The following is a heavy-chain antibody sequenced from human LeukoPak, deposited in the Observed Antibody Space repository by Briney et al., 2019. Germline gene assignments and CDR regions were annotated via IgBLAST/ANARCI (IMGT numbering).Heavy chain of an antibody. CDR2: ISSSSSTI. J-gene: IGHJ3*02. V-gene: IGHV3-48*01. CDR1: GFTFSSYS. D-gene: IGHD2-15*01. Sequence: GGSLRLSCAASGFTFSSYSMNWVRQAPGKGLEWVSYISSSSSTIYYADSVKGRFTISRDNAENSLYLQMNSLRAEDTAVYYCAREYCSGGRCYSGAFDIWGQGTLVSVSS. CDR3: AREYCSGGRCYSGAFDI.